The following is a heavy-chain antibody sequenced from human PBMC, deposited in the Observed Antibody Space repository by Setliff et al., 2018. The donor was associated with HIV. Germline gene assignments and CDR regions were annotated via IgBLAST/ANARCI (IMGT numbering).Heavy chain of an antibody. D-gene: IGHD3-3*01. CDR2: INTNTGNP. V-gene: IGHV7-4-1*02. CDR1: GYTFINYA. CDR3: ARGHLDYNFWDEVLGNWFDP. Sequence: ASVKVSCKASGYTFINYAMNWVRQAPGQGLEWMGWINTNTGNPTYAQGFTGRFVFSLDTSVSTASLHIISLKAEDTAVYYCARGHLDYNFWDEVLGNWFDPWGQGTLVTVSS. J-gene: IGHJ5*02.